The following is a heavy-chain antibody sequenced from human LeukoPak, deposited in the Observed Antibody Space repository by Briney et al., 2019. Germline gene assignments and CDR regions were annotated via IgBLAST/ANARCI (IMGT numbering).Heavy chain of an antibody. CDR3: ASGRVWNLEY. CDR2: ISYDGSNK. D-gene: IGHD1-1*01. CDR1: GFTFSSYA. Sequence: GGSLRLSCAASGFTFSSYAMHWVRQAPGKGLEWVAVISYDGSNKYHADSVKGRFTISRDNSKNTLYLQMNSLRAGDTAVYYCASGRVWNLEYWGQGTLVTVSS. V-gene: IGHV3-30*04. J-gene: IGHJ4*02.